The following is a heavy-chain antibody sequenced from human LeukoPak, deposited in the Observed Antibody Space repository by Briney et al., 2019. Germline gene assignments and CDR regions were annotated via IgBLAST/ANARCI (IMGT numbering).Heavy chain of an antibody. V-gene: IGHV1-69*06. Sequence: SVKVSSKASRGTLSRSAISWVRQAPGHGGEWMGGIITIFGTANYAQKFKGGVTLSPGKPTRADSMEMSRLRYMETPVYYSVRRLRRYCSWLLMSPWGQGTLVTVSS. CDR3: VRRLRRYCSWLLMSP. J-gene: IGHJ5*02. D-gene: IGHD3-9*01. CDR1: RGTLSRSA. CDR2: IITIFGTA.